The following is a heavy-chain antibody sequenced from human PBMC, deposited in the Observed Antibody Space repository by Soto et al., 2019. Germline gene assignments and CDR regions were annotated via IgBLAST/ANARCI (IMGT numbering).Heavy chain of an antibody. D-gene: IGHD3-22*01. Sequence: SETLSLTCAVSGGSISSGGYSWSWIRQPPGKGLEWIGYIYHSGSTYYNPSLKSRVTISVDRSKNQSSLKLSSVTAADTAVYYCARIDYYDSSGYRDNWFDPWGQGTLVTVSS. CDR2: IYHSGST. CDR3: ARIDYYDSSGYRDNWFDP. J-gene: IGHJ5*02. V-gene: IGHV4-30-2*01. CDR1: GGSISSGGYS.